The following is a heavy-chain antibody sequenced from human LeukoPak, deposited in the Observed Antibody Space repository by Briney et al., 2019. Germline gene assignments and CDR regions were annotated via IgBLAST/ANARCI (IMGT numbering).Heavy chain of an antibody. D-gene: IGHD5-12*01. V-gene: IGHV6-1*01. J-gene: IGHJ5*02. CDR2: TYYRSKWYN. CDR1: GDSVSSNSAA. Sequence: SQTLSLTCAISGDSVSSNSAAWNWIRQSPSRGLEWLGRTYYRSKWYNDYAVSVKTRVTIIPDTSKNQFSLQLSSVTPEDTAVYYCTGGTYSGYDSWGQGTLVTVSS. CDR3: TGGTYSGYDS.